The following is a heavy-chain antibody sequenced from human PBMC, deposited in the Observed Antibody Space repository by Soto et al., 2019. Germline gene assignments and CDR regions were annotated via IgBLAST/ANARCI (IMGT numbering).Heavy chain of an antibody. D-gene: IGHD3-10*01. CDR2: IYYSGST. CDR1: GGSISSGDYY. J-gene: IGHJ4*02. V-gene: IGHV4-30-4*01. CDR3: ARFDYYGSGSYGYFDY. Sequence: SETLSLTCTVSGGSISSGDYYWSWIRQPPGKGLEWIGYIYYSGSTYYNPSLKSRVTISVDTSKNQFSLKLSSVTAADTAVYYCARFDYYGSGSYGYFDYWGQGTLVTVSS.